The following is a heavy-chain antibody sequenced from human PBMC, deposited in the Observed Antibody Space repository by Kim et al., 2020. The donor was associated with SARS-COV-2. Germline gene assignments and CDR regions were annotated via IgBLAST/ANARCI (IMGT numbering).Heavy chain of an antibody. D-gene: IGHD2-15*01. CDR1: GFIFSDHY. CDR2: IRNKANSYTT. Sequence: WGSLRLSCAASGFIFSDHYMDWVRQAPGKGLECVGRIRNKANSYTTEYAASVKGRFTISRDDSKNSLYLQMNSLKTEDTAMYYCAKEGGRHLDYWGQGTL. J-gene: IGHJ4*02. V-gene: IGHV3-72*01. CDR3: AKEGGRHLDY.